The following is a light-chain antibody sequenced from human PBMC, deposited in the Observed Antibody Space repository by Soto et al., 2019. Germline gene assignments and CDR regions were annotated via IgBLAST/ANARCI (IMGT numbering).Light chain of an antibody. CDR2: AAS. CDR1: QGISSY. Sequence: MTLSPSSLSASVGDKVTITCRASQGISSYLAWYQQKPGKAPKLLIYAASTLQSGVPSRFSGSGSGTDFTLTISCLQPEDFAPYYCQQSYSTLWTFGQGTKVDIK. J-gene: IGKJ1*01. V-gene: IGKV1-8*01. CDR3: QQSYSTLWT.